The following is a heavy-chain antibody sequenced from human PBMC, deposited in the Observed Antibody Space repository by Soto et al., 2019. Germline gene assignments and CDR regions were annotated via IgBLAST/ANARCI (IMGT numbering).Heavy chain of an antibody. D-gene: IGHD6-6*01. CDR3: ARAPFRATRLDL. CDR1: GFTFGTYS. Sequence: EVQLVESGGGLVKPGGSLRLSCAASGFTFGTYSMNWVRQAPGKGLEWVSSISSSSTYIYYADSVKGRFTISRDNAKNSLYLQMNSLRAEDTAVYYCARAPFRATRLDLWGQGALVTVSS. J-gene: IGHJ5*02. V-gene: IGHV3-21*01. CDR2: ISSSSTYI.